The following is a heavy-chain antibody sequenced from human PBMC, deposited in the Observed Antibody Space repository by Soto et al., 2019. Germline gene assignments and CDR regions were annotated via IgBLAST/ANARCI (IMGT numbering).Heavy chain of an antibody. CDR3: ARGEGCTNGVCYNWFDP. J-gene: IGHJ5*02. D-gene: IGHD2-8*01. V-gene: IGHV3-30-3*01. Sequence: PGGSLRLSCAASGFTFSSYAMHWVRQAPGKGLEWVAVISYDGSNKYYADSVKGRFTISRDNSKNTLYLQMNSLRAEDTAVYYCARGEGCTNGVCYNWFDPWGQGTLVTVSS. CDR2: ISYDGSNK. CDR1: GFTFSSYA.